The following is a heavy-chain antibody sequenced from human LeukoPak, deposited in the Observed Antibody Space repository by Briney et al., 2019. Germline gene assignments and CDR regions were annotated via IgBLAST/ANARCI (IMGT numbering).Heavy chain of an antibody. J-gene: IGHJ4*02. CDR1: GFTFRRYG. CDR2: IHYDGSNK. CDR3: AKERNLEIAVAGTIFDY. V-gene: IGHV3-30*02. D-gene: IGHD6-19*01. Sequence: PGGSLRLSCATSGFTFRRYGMHWVRQAPGKGLAWVAFIHYDGSNKYYGDSVKGRFTISRDNPKNMIYLEMTSLKAEDTAVYYCAKERNLEIAVAGTIFDYWGRGTLVTVSS.